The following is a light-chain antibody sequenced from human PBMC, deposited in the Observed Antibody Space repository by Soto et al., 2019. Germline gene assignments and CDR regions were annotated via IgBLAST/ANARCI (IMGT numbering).Light chain of an antibody. V-gene: IGLV2-8*01. CDR1: SSDVGLYNY. Sequence: QSVLTQPPSASGSLGQSVTISCTGSSSDVGLYNYVSWYQQHPGKAPKLMIYEVNKRPSGVPDRFSGSKSGNTASLTVSGLQAEDEADYYCNSYTGSNNNVFGTGTKVTVL. CDR3: NSYTGSNNNV. J-gene: IGLJ1*01. CDR2: EVN.